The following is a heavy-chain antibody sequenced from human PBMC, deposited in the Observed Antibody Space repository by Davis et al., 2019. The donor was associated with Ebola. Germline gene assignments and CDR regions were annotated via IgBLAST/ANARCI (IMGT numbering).Heavy chain of an antibody. CDR1: GYTFTSYY. J-gene: IGHJ3*02. V-gene: IGHV1-46*01. CDR3: ARDGGTAYCGGDCPHDAFDI. D-gene: IGHD2-21*02. CDR2: INPSGGST. Sequence: AASVKVSCKASGYTFTSYYMHWVRQAPGQGLEWMGIINPSGGSTNYAQKLQGRVTMTTDTSTSTAYMELRSLRSDDTAVYYCARDGGTAYCGGDCPHDAFDIWGQGTMVTVSS.